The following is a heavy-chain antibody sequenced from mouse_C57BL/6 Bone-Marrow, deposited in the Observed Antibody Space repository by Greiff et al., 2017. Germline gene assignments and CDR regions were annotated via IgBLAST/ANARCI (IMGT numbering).Heavy chain of an antibody. CDR1: GYTFTSYG. D-gene: IGHD3-3*01. CDR2: IYPRSGNT. V-gene: IGHV1-81*01. CDR3: ARGCYWYFDV. Sequence: VKLMESGAELARPGASVKLSCKASGYTFTSYGISWVKQRTGQGLEWIGEIYPRSGNTYYNEKFKGKATLTADKSSSTAYMELRSLTSEDSAVYFCARGCYWYFDVWGTGTTVTVSS. J-gene: IGHJ1*03.